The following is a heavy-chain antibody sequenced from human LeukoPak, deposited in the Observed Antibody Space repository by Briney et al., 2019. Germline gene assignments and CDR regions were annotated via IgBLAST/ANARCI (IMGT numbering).Heavy chain of an antibody. Sequence: GASVKVSCKASGYTFTGYYMHWVRQAPGQGLEWMGWINTNTGNPTYAQGFTGRFVFSLDTSVSTAYLQISSLKAEDTAVYYCARDRSPDAFDIWGQGTMVTVSS. J-gene: IGHJ3*02. CDR3: ARDRSPDAFDI. V-gene: IGHV7-4-1*02. CDR2: INTNTGNP. CDR1: GYTFTGYY.